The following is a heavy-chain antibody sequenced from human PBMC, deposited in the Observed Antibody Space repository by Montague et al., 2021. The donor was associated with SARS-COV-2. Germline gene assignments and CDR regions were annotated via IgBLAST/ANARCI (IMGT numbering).Heavy chain of an antibody. J-gene: IGHJ6*02. V-gene: IGHV4-59*01. CDR3: ARNLVVHYWYGMDV. CDR1: GGSISSYY. D-gene: IGHD2-15*01. Sequence: SETLSLTCTVAGGSISSYYWSWIRQPPGKGLEWIGYINYSGSTNYNPSLKSRVTISVDTSKNQFSLNLSSMTAADTAVYYCARNLVVHYWYGMDVWGHGTTVTVSS. CDR2: INYSGST.